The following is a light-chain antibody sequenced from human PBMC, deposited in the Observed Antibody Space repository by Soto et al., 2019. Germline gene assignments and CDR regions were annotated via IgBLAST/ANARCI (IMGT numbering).Light chain of an antibody. CDR2: DVN. Sequence: QSVLTQPASVSGSPGQSITISCTGTSSDVGGYDYVSWYQQLPGKAPKLMIYDVNNRPSGVSNRFSGSKSGNTASLTISGLQAEDEADYYCSSYTGTSTFVFGGGTKGTVL. J-gene: IGLJ1*01. CDR3: SSYTGTSTFV. CDR1: SSDVGGYDY. V-gene: IGLV2-14*01.